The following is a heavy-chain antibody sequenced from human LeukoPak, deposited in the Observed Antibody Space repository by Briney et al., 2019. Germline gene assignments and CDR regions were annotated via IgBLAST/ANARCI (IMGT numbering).Heavy chain of an antibody. V-gene: IGHV1-69*05. CDR3: ATAHGLPAAIIPLTTLYY. D-gene: IGHD2-2*01. CDR1: GGTFSSYA. CDR2: IIPIFGTA. J-gene: IGHJ4*02. Sequence: SVKVSCKASGGTFSSYAISWVRQAPGQGLEWMGGIIPIFGTANYAQKFQGRVTITTDESTSTAYMELSSLRSEDTAVYYCATAHGLPAAIIPLTTLYYWGQGTLVTVSS.